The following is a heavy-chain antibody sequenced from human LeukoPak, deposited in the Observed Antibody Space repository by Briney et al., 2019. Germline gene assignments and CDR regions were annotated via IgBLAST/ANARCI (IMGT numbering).Heavy chain of an antibody. Sequence: ASVKVSCKASGYTFTGYYMHWVRQAPGQGLEWMGWINPSGGSTSYAQKFQGRVTMTRDTSTSTVYMELSSLRSEDTAVYYCARLIAVAGTSVDYWGQGTLVTVSS. CDR1: GYTFTGYY. CDR3: ARLIAVAGTSVDY. V-gene: IGHV1-46*01. CDR2: INPSGGST. D-gene: IGHD6-19*01. J-gene: IGHJ4*02.